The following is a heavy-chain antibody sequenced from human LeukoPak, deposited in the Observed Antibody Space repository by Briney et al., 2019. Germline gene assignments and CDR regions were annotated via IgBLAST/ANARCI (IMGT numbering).Heavy chain of an antibody. D-gene: IGHD2/OR15-2a*01. CDR1: GYIFTDYG. V-gene: IGHV1-18*01. CDR3: ARGETSIYYYYMDV. Sequence: GASVKVSCKASGYIFTDYGISWVRQAPGQGLEWMGWISAHNGNTNYAQKLQGRVTMTTDTSTSTAYMELRSLRSDDTAVYYCARGETSIYYYYMDVWGKGTTVTVSS. J-gene: IGHJ6*03. CDR2: ISAHNGNT.